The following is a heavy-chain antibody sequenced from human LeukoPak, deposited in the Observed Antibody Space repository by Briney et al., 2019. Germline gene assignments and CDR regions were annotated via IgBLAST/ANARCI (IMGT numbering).Heavy chain of an antibody. CDR1: GFTFSDYW. CDR2: IRQDGNEK. J-gene: IGHJ4*02. Sequence: GGSLRLSCAASGFTFSDYWMTWFRQAPGKGLEWVANIRQDGNEKYYVDSVKGRFTISRDNAQNSLYLQVNSLRAEDTAVYYCARDLSGPSLYWGQGTLVTVSS. V-gene: IGHV3-7*01. CDR3: ARDLSGPSLY. D-gene: IGHD2-15*01.